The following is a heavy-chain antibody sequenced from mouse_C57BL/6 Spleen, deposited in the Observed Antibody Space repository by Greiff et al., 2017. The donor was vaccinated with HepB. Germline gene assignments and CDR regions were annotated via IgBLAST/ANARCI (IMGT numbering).Heavy chain of an antibody. CDR3: ARWAYGSTWFAY. Sequence: QVQLQQSGPELVKPGASVKISCKASGYAFSSSWMNWVKQRPGKGLEWIGRIYPGDGDTNYNGKFKGKATLTADKSSSTAYMQLSSLTSEDSAVYFCARWAYGSTWFAYWGQGTLVTVSA. D-gene: IGHD1-1*01. V-gene: IGHV1-82*01. CDR2: IYPGDGDT. J-gene: IGHJ3*01. CDR1: GYAFSSSW.